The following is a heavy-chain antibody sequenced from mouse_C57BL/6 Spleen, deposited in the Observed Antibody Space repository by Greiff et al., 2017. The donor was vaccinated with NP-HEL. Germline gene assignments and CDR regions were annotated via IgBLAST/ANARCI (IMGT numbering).Heavy chain of an antibody. J-gene: IGHJ2*01. V-gene: IGHV1-80*01. D-gene: IGHD5-2*01. Sequence: QVQLKESGAELVKPGASVKISCKASGYAFSSYWMNWVKQRPGKGLEWIGQIYPGDGDTNYNGKFKGKATLTADKSSSTAYMQLSSLTSEDSAVYFCARGNRDYFDYWGQGTTLTVSS. CDR3: ARGNRDYFDY. CDR2: IYPGDGDT. CDR1: GYAFSSYW.